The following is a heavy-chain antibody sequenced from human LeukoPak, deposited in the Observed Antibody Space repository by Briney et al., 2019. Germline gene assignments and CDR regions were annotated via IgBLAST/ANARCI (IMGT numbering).Heavy chain of an antibody. CDR1: GGSIDNYY. Sequence: SETLSLTCTVSGGSIDNYYWSWIRQPAGKGLEWIGRIFSSGNTNYNPSLKSRVTMSVDTSKTQFSLKLSSVTAADTAVYYCARESLYYDSRPWWGQGTLVTVSS. CDR3: ARESLYYDSRPW. V-gene: IGHV4-4*07. CDR2: IFSSGNT. J-gene: IGHJ4*02. D-gene: IGHD3-22*01.